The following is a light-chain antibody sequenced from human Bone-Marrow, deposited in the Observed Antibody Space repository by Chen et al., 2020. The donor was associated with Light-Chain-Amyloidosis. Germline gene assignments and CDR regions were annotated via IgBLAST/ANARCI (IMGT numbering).Light chain of an antibody. Sequence: NFMLTQPHSVPESPGRTVRHACTRSSGSIATNYVQWYQQRPGSSPTTVIYEDDQRPSGVPDRFSGSIERSSNSASLTISGLKTEDEADYYCQSYQGSSQGVFGGGTKLTVL. CDR2: EDD. CDR1: SGSIATNY. V-gene: IGLV6-57*01. CDR3: QSYQGSSQGV. J-gene: IGLJ3*02.